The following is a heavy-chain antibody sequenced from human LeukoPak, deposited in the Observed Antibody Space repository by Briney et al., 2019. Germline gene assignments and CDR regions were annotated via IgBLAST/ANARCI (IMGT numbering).Heavy chain of an antibody. J-gene: IGHJ6*02. CDR1: GFTFDDYV. CDR3: AKGPGSYGLDV. V-gene: IGHV3-9*01. D-gene: IGHD3-10*01. CDR2: ISWNSNNI. Sequence: PGRSLRLSCAASGFTFDDYVMHWVRQPPGKGLEWVSGISWNSNNIGYADSVKGRFTISRDNAKNSLYLQMNSLRAEDTALYYCAKGPGSYGLDVWGQGTTVTVSS.